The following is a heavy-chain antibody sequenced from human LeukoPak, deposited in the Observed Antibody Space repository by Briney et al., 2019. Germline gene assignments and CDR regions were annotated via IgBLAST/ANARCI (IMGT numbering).Heavy chain of an antibody. Sequence: SGTLSLTCAVYGGSFSGYYWSWIRQPPGKGLEWIGEINHSGSTNYNPSLKSRVTISIDTSKNQFSLRLNSMTAADTAVYYCARAWGSRYYYYMDVWGKGTKVTVSS. CDR2: INHSGST. V-gene: IGHV4-34*01. D-gene: IGHD7-27*01. CDR1: GGSFSGYY. CDR3: ARAWGSRYYYYMDV. J-gene: IGHJ6*03.